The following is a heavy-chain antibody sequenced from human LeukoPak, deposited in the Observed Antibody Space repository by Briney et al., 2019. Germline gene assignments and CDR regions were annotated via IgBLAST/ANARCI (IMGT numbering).Heavy chain of an antibody. Sequence: GGSLRLSCVASGFTFSAYDFHWVRQPTGKSLEWVSSIGKAGDTYYLASVKGRFTISRENSRNSVYLQMNSLRVGDTAVYYCARGAEDGFNPWGQGTLVTVSS. D-gene: IGHD5-24*01. J-gene: IGHJ4*02. V-gene: IGHV3-13*04. CDR3: ARGAEDGFNP. CDR2: IGKAGDT. CDR1: GFTFSAYD.